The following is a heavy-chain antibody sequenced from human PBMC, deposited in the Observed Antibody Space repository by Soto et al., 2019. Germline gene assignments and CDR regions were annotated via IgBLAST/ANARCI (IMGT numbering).Heavy chain of an antibody. Sequence: SETLSLTCTVSGGSISSGGYYWSWIRQHPGKGLEWIGYIYYSGSTYYNPSLKSRVTISVDTSKNQFSLKLSSVTAADTAVYYCARAYCTNGVCYTPGYWGQGTLVTVSS. V-gene: IGHV4-31*03. CDR1: GGSISSGGYY. D-gene: IGHD2-8*01. CDR2: IYYSGST. J-gene: IGHJ4*02. CDR3: ARAYCTNGVCYTPGY.